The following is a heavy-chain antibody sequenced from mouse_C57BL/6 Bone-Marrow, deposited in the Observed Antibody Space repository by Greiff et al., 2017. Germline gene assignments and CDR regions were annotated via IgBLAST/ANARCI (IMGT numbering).Heavy chain of an antibody. D-gene: IGHD1-1*02. CDR2: IYPGSGST. CDR1: GYTFTSYW. J-gene: IGHJ3*01. V-gene: IGHV1-55*01. CDR3: ARRETYYGLWFAY. Sequence: QVQLQQSGAELVKPGASVKMSCKASGYTFTSYWITWVKQRPGQGLEWIGDIYPGSGSTNYNEKFKGKATLTVDTSSSTAYMQLSSLTSEDSAVYYCARRETYYGLWFAYWGQGTLVTVSA.